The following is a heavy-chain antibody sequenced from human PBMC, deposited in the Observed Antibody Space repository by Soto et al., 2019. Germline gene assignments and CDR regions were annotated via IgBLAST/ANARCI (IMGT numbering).Heavy chain of an antibody. CDR2: IYYSGST. V-gene: IGHV4-39*02. J-gene: IGHJ6*02. CDR1: GDSISSSSYY. Sequence: QLQLQESGAGLVKPSETLSLTCTVSGDSISSSSYYWGWIRQPPGKGLEWIGSIYYSGSTYYNPSLKSRVTISVDTSKNQFSLKLSSVTAADTAVHYCAREYGMDVWGQGTTVTVSS. CDR3: AREYGMDV.